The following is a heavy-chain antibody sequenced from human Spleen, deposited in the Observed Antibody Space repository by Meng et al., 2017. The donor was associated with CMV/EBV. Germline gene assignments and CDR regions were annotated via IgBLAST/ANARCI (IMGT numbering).Heavy chain of an antibody. J-gene: IGHJ6*02. CDR1: GYTFTSYD. D-gene: IGHD2-15*01. CDR3: ARGQLGYCSGGSCRYYYYGMDV. V-gene: IGHV1-18*01. Sequence: ASVKVSCKASGYTFTSYDINWVRQAPGQGLEWMGWISAYNDNTNYAQKLQGRVTMTTDTSTSTAYMELRSLRSDDTGVYYCARGQLGYCSGGSCRYYYYGMDVWGQGTTVTVSS. CDR2: ISAYNDNT.